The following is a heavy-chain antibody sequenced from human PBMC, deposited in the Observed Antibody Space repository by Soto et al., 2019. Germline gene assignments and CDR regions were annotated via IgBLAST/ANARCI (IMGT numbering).Heavy chain of an antibody. CDR3: ARGKWNYVY. J-gene: IGHJ4*02. CDR1: GFTFSNYW. V-gene: IGHV3-7*04. D-gene: IGHD2-8*01. Sequence: EVQLVESGGGLVQPGGSLRLSCAASGFTFSNYWMSWVRQAPGKGLEWVANIKEDGSEIYYVGSVKGRFTISRDNAKNSLHLQMNSLGDEDAAVYYCARGKWNYVYWGQGTLVTVSS. CDR2: IKEDGSEI.